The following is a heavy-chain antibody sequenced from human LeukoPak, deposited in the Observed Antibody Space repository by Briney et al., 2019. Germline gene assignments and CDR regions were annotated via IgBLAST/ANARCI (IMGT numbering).Heavy chain of an antibody. CDR3: AKVFVDSSGYYY. CDR2: LSGSGVTT. D-gene: IGHD3-22*01. J-gene: IGHJ4*02. V-gene: IGHV3-23*01. Sequence: GGSLRLSCAASGFTFTSYAMSWVRQAPGKGLEWVSALSGSGVTTYYADSVRGRFTISRDTSKNTLYLEMNSLRAEDTAVYYCAKVFVDSSGYYYWGQGTLVTVSS. CDR1: GFTFTSYA.